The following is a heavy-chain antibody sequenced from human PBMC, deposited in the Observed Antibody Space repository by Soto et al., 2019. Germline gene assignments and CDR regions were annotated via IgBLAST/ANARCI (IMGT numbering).Heavy chain of an antibody. Sequence: QSGGSLRLSCAASGFTFSSYAMSWVRQAPGKGLEWVSAISGSGGSTYYADSVKGRFTISRDNSKNTLYLQMNSLRAEDTAVYYCAKDAQGISGGSNNWFDPWGQGTLVTVSS. V-gene: IGHV3-23*01. D-gene: IGHD2-15*01. J-gene: IGHJ5*02. CDR2: ISGSGGST. CDR1: GFTFSSYA. CDR3: AKDAQGISGGSNNWFDP.